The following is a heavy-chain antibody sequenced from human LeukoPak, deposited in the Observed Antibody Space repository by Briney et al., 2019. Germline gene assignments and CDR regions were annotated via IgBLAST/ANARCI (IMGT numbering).Heavy chain of an antibody. J-gene: IGHJ4*02. D-gene: IGHD2-15*01. V-gene: IGHV4-4*02. CDR3: ATIHCSGGSCYSGGLNY. Sequence: SETLSLTCAVSGGSISSSNWWSWVRQPPGKGLEWIGEIYHSGSTNYNPPLKSRVTISVDKSKNQFSLKLSSVTAADTAVYYCATIHCSGGSCYSGGLNYWGQGTLVTVSS. CDR1: GGSISSSNW. CDR2: IYHSGST.